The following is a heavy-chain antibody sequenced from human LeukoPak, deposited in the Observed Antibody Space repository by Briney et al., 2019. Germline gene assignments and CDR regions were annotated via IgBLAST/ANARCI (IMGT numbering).Heavy chain of an antibody. D-gene: IGHD3-22*01. CDR1: GYTCNNYG. J-gene: IGHJ1*01. CDR2: ISAYNGNT. V-gene: IGHV1-18*01. CDR3: ARDYYDSSGYAEYFQH. Sequence: GASVKVSCKASGYTCNNYGISWVRQAPGQGLEWMGWISAYNGNTNYAQKLQGRVTMTTDTSTSTAYMELRSLRSDDTAVYYCARDYYDSSGYAEYFQHWGQGTLVTVSS.